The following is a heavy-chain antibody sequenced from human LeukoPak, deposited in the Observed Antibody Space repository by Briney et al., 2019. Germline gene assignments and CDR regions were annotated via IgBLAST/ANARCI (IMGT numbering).Heavy chain of an antibody. CDR3: ARNYGDQQPYDY. J-gene: IGHJ4*02. D-gene: IGHD4-17*01. Sequence: ASVKASCKASGYTFTSYGISWVRQAPGQGLEWMGWISAYNGNTNYAQKLQGRVTMTTDTSTSTDYMELRSLRSDDTAVYYCARNYGDQQPYDYWGQGTLVTVSS. CDR1: GYTFTSYG. CDR2: ISAYNGNT. V-gene: IGHV1-18*01.